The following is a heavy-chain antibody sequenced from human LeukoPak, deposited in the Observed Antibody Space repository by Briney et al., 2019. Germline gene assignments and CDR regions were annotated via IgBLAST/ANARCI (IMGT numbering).Heavy chain of an antibody. V-gene: IGHV1-46*01. CDR1: GGTFSSYA. J-gene: IGHJ4*02. CDR2: INPSGGST. Sequence: HVASVKVSCKASGGTFSSYAISWVQQAPGQGLEWMGIINPSGGSTSYAQKFQGRVTMTRDMSTSTVYMELSSLRSEDTAVYYCARDGERGSFSAYYFDYWGQGTLVTVSS. CDR3: ARDGERGSFSAYYFDY. D-gene: IGHD1-26*01.